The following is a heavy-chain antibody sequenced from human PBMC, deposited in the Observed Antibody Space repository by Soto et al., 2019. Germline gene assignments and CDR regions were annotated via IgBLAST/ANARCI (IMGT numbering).Heavy chain of an antibody. V-gene: IGHV1-46*01. CDR2: INPTGGDT. CDR1: GYTFTTYF. Sequence: SVKVSCKASGYTFTTYFMHWVRQAPGQGFERMGRINPTGGDTAYAKKFQDRITVSRNTSTSTVYIELGSLTSKDTAVYYCARGSYASNVFIMDVWGQGTTVTVSS. D-gene: IGHD2-2*01. J-gene: IGHJ6*02. CDR3: ARGSYASNVFIMDV.